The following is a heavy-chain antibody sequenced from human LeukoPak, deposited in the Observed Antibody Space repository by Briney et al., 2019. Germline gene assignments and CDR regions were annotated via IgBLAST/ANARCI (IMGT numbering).Heavy chain of an antibody. V-gene: IGHV3-9*01. Sequence: GGSLRLSCAASGYTFDDYAMHWVRHPPGKGPEWVSSISWNSGSTTYADSVKGRFTISRDNAKNALYLQMNSLRAEDTALYYCAKDVRKELKPHSSSLGSGYLDYWGQGTLVTVSS. J-gene: IGHJ4*02. CDR2: ISWNSGST. CDR1: GYTFDDYA. D-gene: IGHD6-13*01. CDR3: AKDVRKELKPHSSSLGSGYLDY.